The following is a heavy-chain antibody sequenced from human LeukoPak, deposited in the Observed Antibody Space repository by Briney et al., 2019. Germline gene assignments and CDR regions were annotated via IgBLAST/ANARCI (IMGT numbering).Heavy chain of an antibody. CDR3: ARERGYCSSTSCYPLGLGMDV. Sequence: PSETLSLTCTVSGGSISSYYWSWIRQPPGKGLEWIGYIYYSGSTNYNPSLKSRVTISVDTSKSQFSLKLSSVTAADTAVYYCARERGYCSSTSCYPLGLGMDVWGKGTTVTVSS. D-gene: IGHD2-2*01. V-gene: IGHV4-59*01. CDR2: IYYSGST. J-gene: IGHJ6*04. CDR1: GGSISSYY.